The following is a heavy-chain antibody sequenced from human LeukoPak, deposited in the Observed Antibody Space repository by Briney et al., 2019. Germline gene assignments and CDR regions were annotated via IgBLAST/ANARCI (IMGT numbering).Heavy chain of an antibody. CDR1: GGSISSGDYY. J-gene: IGHJ4*02. V-gene: IGHV4-30-4*01. D-gene: IGHD4-23*01. CDR3: ARVSGNSVIDY. Sequence: PSEALSLTCSVSGGSISSGDYYWSWIRQPPGKGLEWIGYIYYSGNTYYNPSLKSRVTISVDTSKNQFSLKLSSVTAADTAVYYCARVSGNSVIDYWGQGTLVTVSS. CDR2: IYYSGNT.